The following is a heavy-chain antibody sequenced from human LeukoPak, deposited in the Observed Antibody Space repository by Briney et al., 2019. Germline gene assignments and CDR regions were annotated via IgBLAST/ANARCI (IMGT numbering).Heavy chain of an antibody. Sequence: GESLKISCKGSGYSFTSYWIGWVLPMPGKGLEGMGIIYPGDSDTRYSPSFQGQVTISADKSISTAYLQWSSLKASDTAMYYCARSNYVGGSVYFDYWGQGTLVTVSS. CDR3: ARSNYVGGSVYFDY. CDR1: GYSFTSYW. J-gene: IGHJ4*02. D-gene: IGHD3-10*01. CDR2: IYPGDSDT. V-gene: IGHV5-51*01.